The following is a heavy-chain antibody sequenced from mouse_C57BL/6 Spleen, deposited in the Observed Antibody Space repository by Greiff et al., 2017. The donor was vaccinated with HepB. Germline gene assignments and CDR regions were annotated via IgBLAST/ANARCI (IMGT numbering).Heavy chain of an antibody. Sequence: VQLQQSGPGLVQPSQCLSISCTVSGFSLTSYGVHWVRQSPGKGLEWLGVIWSGGSTDYNAAFISRLSISKVNSKSQVFLKMNSLQADDTAIYYCARYYYGSRGYFDVWGTGTTVTVSS. CDR3: ARYYYGSRGYFDV. CDR1: GFSLTSYG. CDR2: IWSGGST. D-gene: IGHD1-1*01. J-gene: IGHJ1*03. V-gene: IGHV2-2*01.